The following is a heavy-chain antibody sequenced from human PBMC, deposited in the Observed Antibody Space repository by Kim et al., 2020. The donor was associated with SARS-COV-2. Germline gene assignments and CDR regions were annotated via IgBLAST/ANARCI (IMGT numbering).Heavy chain of an antibody. J-gene: IGHJ4*01. CDR1: GGSISSSTYY. V-gene: IGHV4-39*01. CDR3: ARGPCWGSSGYSFFDY. CDR2: IYYSGST. D-gene: IGHD3-22*01. Sequence: SETLSLTCTVSGGSISSSTYYWGWIRQPPGKGLEWIGTIYYSGSTYYNPSLKSRVTISVDTSKNQFSLKLTSVTAADTAVYYCARGPCWGSSGYSFFDY.